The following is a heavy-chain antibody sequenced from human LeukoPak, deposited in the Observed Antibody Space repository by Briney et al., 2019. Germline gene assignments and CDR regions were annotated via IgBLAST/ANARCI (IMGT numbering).Heavy chain of an antibody. CDR2: TNQDGNEK. Sequence: GGSLRLSCAASGFTFSNYWMSWVRQAPGEGLEWVANTNQDGNEKYYVDSVKGRFTISRDNAKNSLYLQMNSLRAEDTAVYYCARGDDCSGDYWGQGTLVTVSS. J-gene: IGHJ4*02. V-gene: IGHV3-7*04. CDR3: ARGDDCSGDY. CDR1: GFTFSNYW. D-gene: IGHD2-21*02.